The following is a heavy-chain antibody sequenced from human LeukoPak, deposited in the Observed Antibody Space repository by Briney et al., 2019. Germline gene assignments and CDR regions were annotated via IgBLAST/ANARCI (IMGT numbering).Heavy chain of an antibody. V-gene: IGHV1-2*02. J-gene: IGHJ6*03. D-gene: IGHD2-15*01. Sequence: ASVKVSCKASGYTFTGYYMHWVRQAPGQGLEWMGWINPNSGGTNYAQKFQGRVTMTRDTSISTAYMELSRLRSDDTAVYYCAREGWVVAAGYYYYMDVWGKGTTVTVSS. CDR1: GYTFTGYY. CDR2: INPNSGGT. CDR3: AREGWVVAAGYYYYMDV.